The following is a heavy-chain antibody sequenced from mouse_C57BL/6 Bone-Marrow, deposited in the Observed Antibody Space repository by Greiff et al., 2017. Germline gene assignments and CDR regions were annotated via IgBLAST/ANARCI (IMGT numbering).Heavy chain of an antibody. V-gene: IGHV5-9*01. D-gene: IGHD1-1*01. CDR1: GFTFSSYT. J-gene: IGHJ2*01. CDR2: ISGGGGNT. CDR3: ARSITTVVPYDFDY. Sequence: EVMLVESGGGLVKPGGSLKLSCAASGFTFSSYTMSWVRQTPEKRLEWVATISGGGGNTYYPDSVKGRFTISRDNAKNTLYLQMSSLRSEDTAVYYGARSITTVVPYDFDYWGQGTTLTVSS.